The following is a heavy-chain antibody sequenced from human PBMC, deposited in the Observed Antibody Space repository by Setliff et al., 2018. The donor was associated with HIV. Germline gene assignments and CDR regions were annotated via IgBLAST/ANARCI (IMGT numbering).Heavy chain of an antibody. CDR2: INHSGRT. V-gene: IGHV4-34*01. Sequence: SETLSLTCAVYGGSFSDNYWSWIRQSPGKGLEWIGEINHSGRTKYSPSLRSRVSISVDTSKTQFSLKLSSVTAADTAVYYCARGLTAAGVLAWDHGGAFDIWGQGRMVTVSS. D-gene: IGHD6-13*01. CDR3: ARGLTAAGVLAWDHGGAFDI. J-gene: IGHJ3*02. CDR1: GGSFSDNY.